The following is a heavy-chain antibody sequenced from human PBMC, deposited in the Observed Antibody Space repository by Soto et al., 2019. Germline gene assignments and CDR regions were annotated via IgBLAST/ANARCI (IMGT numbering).Heavy chain of an antibody. CDR3: ARDRVYSGYGEPYYYYYGMDV. J-gene: IGHJ6*02. CDR2: IYYSGST. CDR1: GGSISSGGYY. D-gene: IGHD5-12*01. Sequence: SETLSLTCTVSGGSISSGGYYWSWIRQHPGKGLEWIGYIYYSGSTYYNPSLKSRVTISVDTSKNQFSLKLSSVTAADTAVYYCARDRVYSGYGEPYYYYYGMDVWGQGTTVTVSS. V-gene: IGHV4-31*03.